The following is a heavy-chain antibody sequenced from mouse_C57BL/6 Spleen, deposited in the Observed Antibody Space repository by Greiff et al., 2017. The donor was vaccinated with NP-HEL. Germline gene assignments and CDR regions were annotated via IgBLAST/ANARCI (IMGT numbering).Heavy chain of an antibody. J-gene: IGHJ2*01. V-gene: IGHV1-18*01. CDR1: GYTFTDYN. D-gene: IGHD2-9*01. CDR3: ARPTMVTTTGYYFDY. Sequence: VQLQQSGPELVKPGASVKIPCKASGYTFTDYNMDWVKQSHGKSLEWIGDINPNNGGTIYNQKFKGKATLTVDKSSSTAYMELRSLTSEDTAVYYCARPTMVTTTGYYFDYWGQGTTLTVSS. CDR2: INPNNGGT.